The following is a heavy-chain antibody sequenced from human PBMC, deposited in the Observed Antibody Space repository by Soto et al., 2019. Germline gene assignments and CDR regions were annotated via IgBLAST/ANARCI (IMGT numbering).Heavy chain of an antibody. CDR3: ARDGSSYGSGSYDYYGMDV. D-gene: IGHD3-10*01. Sequence: QVQLVQSGAEVKKPGSSVKVSCKASGGTFSSYAISWVRQAPGQGLEWMGGIIPIFGTANYAQKFQGRVTITADESTSTAYMELSSLRYEDTAVYYCARDGSSYGSGSYDYYGMDVWGQGTTVTVSS. J-gene: IGHJ6*02. CDR2: IIPIFGTA. CDR1: GGTFSSYA. V-gene: IGHV1-69*12.